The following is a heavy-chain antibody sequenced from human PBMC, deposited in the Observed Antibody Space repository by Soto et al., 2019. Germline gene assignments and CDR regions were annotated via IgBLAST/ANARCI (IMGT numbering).Heavy chain of an antibody. J-gene: IGHJ4*02. V-gene: IGHV3-30*03. CDR3: ARDDSGFSGSHYIDYFNY. CDR1: GFTFSSYG. Sequence: GGSLRLSCAAPGFTFSSYGMHWVRQAPGKGLEWVAIISYDGSNKFYADSVKGRVTFTRDTSAGTVYMQLSSLTSEDTAVYYCARDDSGFSGSHYIDYFNYWGQGALVTVSS. CDR2: ISYDGSNK. D-gene: IGHD1-26*01.